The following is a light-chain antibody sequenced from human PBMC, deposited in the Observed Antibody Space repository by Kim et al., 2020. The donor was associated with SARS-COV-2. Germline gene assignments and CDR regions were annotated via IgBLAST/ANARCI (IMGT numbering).Light chain of an antibody. CDR3: HQYYRAPRT. CDR2: WAS. CDR1: QSVLYSSNNKNY. J-gene: IGKJ3*01. Sequence: DIVMTQSPDSLAVSLGERATINCKSSQSVLYSSNNKNYLAWYQQKPGQPPKLLIYWASTRESGVPDRFSGSGSGTDFTLTISNLQAEDVAVYYRHQYYRAPRTFGPWTKVDIK. V-gene: IGKV4-1*01.